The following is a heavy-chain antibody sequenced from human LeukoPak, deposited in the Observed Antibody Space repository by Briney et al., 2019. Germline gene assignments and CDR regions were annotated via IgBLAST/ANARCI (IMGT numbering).Heavy chain of an antibody. CDR3: AKDLASGYSYGWLDY. Sequence: GGSLRLSCAASGFTFNAFGMNWVRQAPGKGLEWVSYIGTTSGAIYYADSVKGRFTISRDNSKNTLYLQMNSLRAEDTAVYYCAKDLASGYSYGWLDYWGQGTLVTVSS. D-gene: IGHD5-18*01. CDR1: GFTFNAFG. CDR2: IGTTSGAI. J-gene: IGHJ4*02. V-gene: IGHV3-48*01.